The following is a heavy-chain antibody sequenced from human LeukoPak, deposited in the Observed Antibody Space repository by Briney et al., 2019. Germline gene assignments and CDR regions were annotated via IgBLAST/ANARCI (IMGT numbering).Heavy chain of an antibody. CDR1: GLSLSSDAVG. J-gene: IGHJ3*02. CDR3: AHRHRGVASDI. CDR2: IYENDEK. Sequence: SGPTLVNPTQTLTLTCTFSGLSLSSDAVGVGWIRQPPGGALEWLGVIYENDEKLYSSSLQNRLSITKDTSKNQVVLTMANMDPVDTATYYCAHRHRGVASDIWGQGTMVTVSS. V-gene: IGHV2-5*01. D-gene: IGHD2-15*01.